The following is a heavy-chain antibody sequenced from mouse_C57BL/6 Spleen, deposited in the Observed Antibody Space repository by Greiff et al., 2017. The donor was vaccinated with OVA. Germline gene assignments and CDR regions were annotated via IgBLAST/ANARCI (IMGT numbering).Heavy chain of an antibody. V-gene: IGHV3-6*01. Sequence: DVQLQESGPGLVKPSQSLSLTCSVTGYSITSGYYWNWIRQFPGNKLEWMGYISYDGSNNYNPSLKNRISITRDTSKNQFFLKLNSVTTEDTATYYCARGDWDDYFDYWGQGTTLTVSS. CDR1: GYSITSGYY. CDR2: ISYDGSN. D-gene: IGHD4-1*01. CDR3: ARGDWDDYFDY. J-gene: IGHJ2*01.